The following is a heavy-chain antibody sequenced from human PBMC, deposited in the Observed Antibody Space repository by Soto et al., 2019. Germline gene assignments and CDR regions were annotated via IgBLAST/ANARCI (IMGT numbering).Heavy chain of an antibody. D-gene: IGHD2-8*02. CDR3: ARDKITGLFDY. CDR2: INHSGST. J-gene: IGHJ4*02. CDR1: GGSISSGNYY. Sequence: SETLSLTCTVSGGSISSGNYYWTWIRQPPGTGLEWIGEINHSGSTNYNPSLKSRVTISVDTSKNQFSLRLTSVTAADTAVYYCARDKITGLFDYWGQGTLVTVSS. V-gene: IGHV4-39*07.